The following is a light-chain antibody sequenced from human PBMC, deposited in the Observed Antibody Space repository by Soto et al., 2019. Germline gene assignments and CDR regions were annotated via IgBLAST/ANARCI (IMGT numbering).Light chain of an antibody. CDR3: QNYARSVGT. J-gene: IGKJ1*01. Sequence: EIVLTQSPGTLSLSPGERATVSCRASQSASSSYFAWYQQKPGQAPSLLLSGASNRATGIPDRFSGSGSGPDFALTIIRMEHKDFAVYYCQNYARSVGTFGKATRVEIK. CDR2: GAS. V-gene: IGKV3-20*01. CDR1: QSASSSY.